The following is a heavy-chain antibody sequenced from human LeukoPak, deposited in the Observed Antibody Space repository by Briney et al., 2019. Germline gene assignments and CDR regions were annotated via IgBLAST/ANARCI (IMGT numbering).Heavy chain of an antibody. CDR2: INQDGSEK. V-gene: IGHV3-7*05. Sequence: GGSLRLSCAASKFTFSAYWMSWVRQAPGKGLEWVANINQDGSEKYYVDSVKGRFSISRDNAKNSLFLQMNSLRAEDTAVYFCARSHRSFASGSGDYWGQGTLVTVSS. D-gene: IGHD3-10*01. J-gene: IGHJ4*02. CDR1: KFTFSAYW. CDR3: ARSHRSFASGSGDY.